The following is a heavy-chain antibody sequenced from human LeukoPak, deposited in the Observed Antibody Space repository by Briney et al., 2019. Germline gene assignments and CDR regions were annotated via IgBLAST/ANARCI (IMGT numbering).Heavy chain of an antibody. V-gene: IGHV4-34*01. Sequence: SETLSLTCAVYGGSFSGYYWSWIRQPPGKGLEWIGEINHSGSTNYNPSLKSRVTISVDTSKNQFSLKLSSVTAADTAVYYCARGRGYYDSSGYYRRSAFDIWGQGTMVTVSS. CDR1: GGSFSGYY. D-gene: IGHD3-22*01. J-gene: IGHJ3*02. CDR2: INHSGST. CDR3: ARGRGYYDSSGYYRRSAFDI.